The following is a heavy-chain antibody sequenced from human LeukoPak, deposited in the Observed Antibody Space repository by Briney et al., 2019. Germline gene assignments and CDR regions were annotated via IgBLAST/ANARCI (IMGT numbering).Heavy chain of an antibody. J-gene: IGHJ4*02. V-gene: IGHV3-21*04. CDR3: AKSSLVAPYDY. D-gene: IGHD2-15*01. CDR2: ISGSSSYI. Sequence: GGSLRLSCAASGFTFSSYSMDWVRQTPGKGLEWVSSISGSSSYIYYADSVRGRFTISRDNSKNTLYLQMNSLRADDTAVYYCAKSSLVAPYDYWGQGTLVTVSS. CDR1: GFTFSSYS.